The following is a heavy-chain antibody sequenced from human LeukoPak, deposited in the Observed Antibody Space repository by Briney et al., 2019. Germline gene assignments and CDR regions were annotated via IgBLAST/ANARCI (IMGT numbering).Heavy chain of an antibody. CDR3: ARDWGIDS. D-gene: IGHD3-16*01. J-gene: IGHJ4*02. V-gene: IGHV3-30*04. CDR2: ISYDGSKT. CDR1: GFTISVYT. Sequence: GGSLRLSCAASGFTISVYTMAWVRQAPGKGPEWVAVISYDGSKTYYGDSVKGRFTISRDNSKNTLWLQMNSLRVEDTAIYYCARDWGIDSWGQGTLVTVSS.